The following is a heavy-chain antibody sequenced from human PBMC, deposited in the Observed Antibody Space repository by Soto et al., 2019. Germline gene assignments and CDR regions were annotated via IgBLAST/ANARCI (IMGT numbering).Heavy chain of an antibody. CDR2: INHSGST. J-gene: IGHJ4*02. CDR1: GGSFSGYY. D-gene: IGHD7-27*01. Sequence: SETLSLTCAVYGGSFSGYYWSWIRQPPGKGLEWIGEINHSGSTNYNPSLKSRVTISIDTSKNQFSLKLSSVTAADTAVYYCARGWGRIFDYWGQGTLVPSPQ. V-gene: IGHV4-34*01. CDR3: ARGWGRIFDY.